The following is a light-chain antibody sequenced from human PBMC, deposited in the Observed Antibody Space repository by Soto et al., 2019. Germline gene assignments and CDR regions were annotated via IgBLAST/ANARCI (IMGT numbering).Light chain of an antibody. V-gene: IGLV2-23*02. CDR2: EVS. CDR1: SSDVGSYNH. Sequence: QSALTQPASVSGSPGQSITISCTGTSSDVGSYNHVSWYQQHPGKAPKLMIYEVSKRPSGVSNRFSGSKSGNTASLTISGLQAEYEADYYCCSYAGSSTHVVFVGGTKLTVL. CDR3: CSYAGSSTHVV. J-gene: IGLJ2*01.